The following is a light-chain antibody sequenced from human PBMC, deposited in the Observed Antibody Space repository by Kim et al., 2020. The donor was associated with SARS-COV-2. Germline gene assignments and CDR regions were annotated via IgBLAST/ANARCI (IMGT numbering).Light chain of an antibody. J-gene: IGLJ3*02. CDR2: SNN. CDR1: SSNIGSNN. CDR3: AVWDDILKQGV. V-gene: IGLV1-44*01. Sequence: QSVLTQPPSASGTPGQRVTISCSGNSSNIGSNNVVWYQQLPGAAPNLLIYSNNQRPSGIPDRFSGSRSGTSASLAISGLQSGDEADYYCAVWDDILKQGVFGGGTQLTVL.